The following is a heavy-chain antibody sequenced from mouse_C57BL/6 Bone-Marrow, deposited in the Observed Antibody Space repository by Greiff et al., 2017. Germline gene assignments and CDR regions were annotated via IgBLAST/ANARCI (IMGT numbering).Heavy chain of an antibody. J-gene: IGHJ3*01. CDR2: IYPGSGST. CDR1: GYTFTSYW. CDR3: ARCRRGFAY. V-gene: IGHV1-55*01. Sequence: QVQLQQPGAELVKPGASVKLSCKASGYTFTSYWINWVKQRPGQGLEWIGEIYPGSGSTNYNEKFKGKATLTEDKSSSKAYMQLRSLTSYDFAVYYCARCRRGFAYWGQGTLVTVSA.